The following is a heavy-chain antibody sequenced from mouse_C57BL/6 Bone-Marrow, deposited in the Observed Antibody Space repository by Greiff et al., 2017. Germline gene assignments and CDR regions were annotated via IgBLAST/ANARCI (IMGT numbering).Heavy chain of an antibody. J-gene: IGHJ3*01. CDR2: IYPRSGNT. CDR1: GYTFTSYG. Sequence: VQLQQSGAELARPGASVKLSCTASGYTFTSYGISWVKQRTGQGLEWIGEIYPRSGNTYYNEKFKGKATLTADKSSSTEYMELRSLTSEDSAVYFCARGDWFAYWGQGTLVTVSA. CDR3: ARGDWFAY. V-gene: IGHV1-81*01.